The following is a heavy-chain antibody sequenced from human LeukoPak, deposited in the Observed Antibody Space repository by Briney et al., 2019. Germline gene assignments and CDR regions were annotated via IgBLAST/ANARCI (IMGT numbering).Heavy chain of an antibody. D-gene: IGHD3-10*01. CDR2: IYYSGST. Sequence: SETLSLTCTVSGGSISSYYWSWIRQPPGKGLEWIGYIYYSGSTNYNPSLKSRVTISVDTSKNQFSLKLSSVTAADTAVYYCAREPYYYGSGSYNWFDPWGQGTLVTVSS. CDR3: AREPYYYGSGSYNWFDP. V-gene: IGHV4-59*01. J-gene: IGHJ5*02. CDR1: GGSISSYY.